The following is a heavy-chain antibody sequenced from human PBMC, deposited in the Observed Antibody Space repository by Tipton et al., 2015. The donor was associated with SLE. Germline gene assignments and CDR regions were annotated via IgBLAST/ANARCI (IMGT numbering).Heavy chain of an antibody. J-gene: IGHJ2*01. D-gene: IGHD1-26*01. Sequence: TLSLTCAVYGGSFSGYYWSWIRQPPGKGLEWIGEINHSRGTNYNPSLKSRVTISVDTSKNQFSLKLSPVTAADTAVYYCARGGSGSYHWYFDLWGRGTLVTVSS. CDR1: GGSFSGYY. V-gene: IGHV4-34*01. CDR3: ARGGSGSYHWYFDL. CDR2: INHSRGT.